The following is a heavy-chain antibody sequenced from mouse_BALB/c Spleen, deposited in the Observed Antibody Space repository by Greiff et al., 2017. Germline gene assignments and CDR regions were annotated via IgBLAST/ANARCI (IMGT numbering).Heavy chain of an antibody. CDR3: TTARARHGFAY. D-gene: IGHD3-1*01. Sequence: VQLQQPGAELVRPGASVKLSCKASGYTFTSYWINWVKQRPGQGLEWIGNIYPSDSYTNYNQKFKDKATLTVDKSSSTAYMQLSSPTSEDSAVYYCTTARARHGFAYWGQGTLVTVSA. V-gene: IGHV1-69*02. CDR2: IYPSDSYT. J-gene: IGHJ3*01. CDR1: GYTFTSYW.